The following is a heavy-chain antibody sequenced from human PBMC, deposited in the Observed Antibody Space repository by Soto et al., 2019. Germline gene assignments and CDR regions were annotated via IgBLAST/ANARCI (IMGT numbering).Heavy chain of an antibody. Sequence: GGSLRLSCTASGFTFSSYAMSWVRQAPGKGLEWVSILTNTGGDTLYEDSVKGRFTISRDNSKNTLYLQMSSLRAEGTAVYYCVQDRYYDYVHGSLDPWGQGTLVTVS. CDR3: VQDRYYDYVHGSLDP. CDR2: LTNTGGDT. J-gene: IGHJ5*02. D-gene: IGHD3-16*01. CDR1: GFTFSSYA. V-gene: IGHV3-23*01.